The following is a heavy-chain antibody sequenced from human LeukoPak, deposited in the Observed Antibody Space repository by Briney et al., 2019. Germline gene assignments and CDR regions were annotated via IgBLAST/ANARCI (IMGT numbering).Heavy chain of an antibody. Sequence: GGSLRLSCAASGFTVSSNYMSWVRQAPGKGLEWVSVIYSGGSTYYTDSVKGRFTISRHNSKNTLYLQMNSLRPEETAVYYCATQGRGEMATIKHDAFDIWGQGTMVTVSS. CDR2: IYSGGST. CDR3: ATQGRGEMATIKHDAFDI. V-gene: IGHV3-53*04. D-gene: IGHD5-12*01. J-gene: IGHJ3*02. CDR1: GFTVSSNY.